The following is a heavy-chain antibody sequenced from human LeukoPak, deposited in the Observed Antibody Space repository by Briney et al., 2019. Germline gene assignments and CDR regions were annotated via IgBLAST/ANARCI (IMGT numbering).Heavy chain of an antibody. CDR1: GFTFYSNS. CDR2: ITAGGDTT. Sequence: GGSLRLSCAASGFTFYSNSMTWVRQAPGKGLECVSAITAGGDTTYYPDSVKGRFTIYRDNSRNTLYLQWNNLRAEDTAVYYCAKAYGTNSCCQLPIDFWGQGTLVTVSS. V-gene: IGHV3-23*01. D-gene: IGHD1-7*01. J-gene: IGHJ4*02. CDR3: AKAYGTNSCCQLPIDF.